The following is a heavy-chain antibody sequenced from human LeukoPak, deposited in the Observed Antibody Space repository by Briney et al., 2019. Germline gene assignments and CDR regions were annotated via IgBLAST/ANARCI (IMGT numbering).Heavy chain of an antibody. D-gene: IGHD2-15*01. CDR1: GGSISNYY. CDR3: ARVYCSGGSCYYFDY. Sequence: PSETLSLTCTVSGGSISNYYWSWIRQPAGKGLEWIGRIYTSGSTNYNPSLKSRVTMSVDTSKNQFSLKLSSVTAADAAVYYCARVYCSGGSCYYFDYWGQGTLATVSS. J-gene: IGHJ4*02. V-gene: IGHV4-4*07. CDR2: IYTSGST.